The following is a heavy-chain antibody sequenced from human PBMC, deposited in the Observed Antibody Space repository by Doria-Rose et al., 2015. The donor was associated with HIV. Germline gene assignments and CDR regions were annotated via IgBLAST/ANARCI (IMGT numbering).Heavy chain of an antibody. J-gene: IGHJ2*01. V-gene: IGHV1-46*01. D-gene: IGHD3-3*01. CDR1: GYTFTSYY. CDR2: INPSDAST. CDR3: AREGGFTIFGVVSYWYFDL. Sequence: QVQLVQSGAEVKRPGASVKVSCTASGYTFTSYYIHWVRQAPGQGLEWMGVINPSDASTNYTQNFQGRVTVTRDTSTRTVYMELSSLRSEDTAVYYCAREGGFTIFGVVSYWYFDLWGRGTLVSVSS.